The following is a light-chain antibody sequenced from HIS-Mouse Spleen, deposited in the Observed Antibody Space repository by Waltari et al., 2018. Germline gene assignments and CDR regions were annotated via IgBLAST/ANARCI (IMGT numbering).Light chain of an antibody. J-gene: IGLJ1*01. V-gene: IGLV2-11*01. CDR3: CSYAGSYTGV. Sequence: QSALTQPRSVSGSPGQSVPISCTGTSSDVGGYNYVSCYQQHPGKAPKLLIYDVSKRPAGVPDRFSGSKSGNTASLTISGLQAEDEADYYCCSYAGSYTGVFGTGTKVTVL. CDR1: SSDVGGYNY. CDR2: DVS.